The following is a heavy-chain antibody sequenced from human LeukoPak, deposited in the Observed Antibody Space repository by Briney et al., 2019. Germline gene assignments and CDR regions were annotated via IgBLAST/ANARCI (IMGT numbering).Heavy chain of an antibody. J-gene: IGHJ6*02. CDR1: GGTFSSYA. D-gene: IGHD3-22*01. CDR2: IIPIVGTA. V-gene: IGHV1-69*13. Sequence: GASVKVSCKASGGTFSSYAISWVRQAPGQGLEWMGGIIPIVGTANYAQKFQGRVTITADESTSTAYMELSSLRSEDTAVYYCARDPYYYDSSGYYYYYYYGMDVWGQGTTVTVSS. CDR3: ARDPYYYDSSGYYYYYYYGMDV.